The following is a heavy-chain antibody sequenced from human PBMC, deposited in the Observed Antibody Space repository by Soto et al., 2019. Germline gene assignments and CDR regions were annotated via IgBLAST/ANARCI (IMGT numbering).Heavy chain of an antibody. V-gene: IGHV3-30*18. D-gene: IGHD4-17*01. CDR2: ISYDGSNK. CDR3: AKDYGDYVSYYYGMDV. CDR1: GFTFSSYG. J-gene: IGHJ6*02. Sequence: QVQLVESGGGVVQPGRSLRLSCAASGFTFSSYGMHWVRQAPGKGLEWVAVISYDGSNKYYADSVKGRFTISRDNSKNTLYLQMNSLRAEDTAVYYCAKDYGDYVSYYYGMDVWAKGPRSPSP.